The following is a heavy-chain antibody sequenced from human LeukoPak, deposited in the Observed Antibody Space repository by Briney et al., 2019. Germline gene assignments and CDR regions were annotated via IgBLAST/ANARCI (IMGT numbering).Heavy chain of an antibody. CDR1: GFTFSSYG. CDR2: IWYEESNI. D-gene: IGHD6-13*01. CDR3: ARGRAGYSANWWFDY. J-gene: IGHJ4*02. V-gene: IGHV3-33*08. Sequence: GGSLRLSCAASGFTFSSYGMHWVRQAPGKGLEWVAVIWYEESNIHYGDSVKGRFTISRDNSKDTLYLQMNSLRAEDTALYYCARGRAGYSANWWFDYWGQGTLVTVSS.